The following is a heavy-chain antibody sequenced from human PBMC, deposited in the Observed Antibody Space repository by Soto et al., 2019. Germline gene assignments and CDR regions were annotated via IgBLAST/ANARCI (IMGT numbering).Heavy chain of an antibody. D-gene: IGHD2-2*02. CDR2: ISWNSGSI. J-gene: IGHJ6*02. Sequence: EVQLVESGGGLVQPGRSLRLSCAASGFTFDDYAMHWVRQAPGKGLEWVSGISWNSGSIGYADSVKGRFTISRDNAKNSLYLQMNSLRAEDTALYYCAKARIVVVPAAIPGRDYYYYYGMDVWGQGTTVTVSS. CDR1: GFTFDDYA. V-gene: IGHV3-9*01. CDR3: AKARIVVVPAAIPGRDYYYYYGMDV.